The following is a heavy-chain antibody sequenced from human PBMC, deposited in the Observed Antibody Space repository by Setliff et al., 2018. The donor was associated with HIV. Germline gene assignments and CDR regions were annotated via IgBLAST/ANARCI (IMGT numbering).Heavy chain of an antibody. J-gene: IGHJ5*02. D-gene: IGHD6-13*01. V-gene: IGHV3-23*01. CDR2: ISGSGGST. Sequence: PGESLKISCAASGFTFSSYAMSWVRQAPGKGLEWVSAISGSGGSTYHADSVRGRFTISRDNSKNTLYLQMNSLRAEDTAVYYCAKQTVSSSWSNWFDPWGQGTLVTVSS. CDR1: GFTFSSYA. CDR3: AKQTVSSSWSNWFDP.